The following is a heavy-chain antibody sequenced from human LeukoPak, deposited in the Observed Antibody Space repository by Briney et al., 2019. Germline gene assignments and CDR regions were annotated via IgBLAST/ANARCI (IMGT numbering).Heavy chain of an antibody. CDR1: GDSVFSNSAA. Sequence: SQTLSLTCAISGDSVFSNSAAWNWIRQSPSRGLEWLGRTYYRSKWYNDYAVSVKSRIIINPDTSKNQFSLQLKSVTHEDTAVFYCVRDVGFDFDYWGQGTLVTVSS. V-gene: IGHV6-1*01. CDR2: TYYRSKWYN. J-gene: IGHJ4*02. D-gene: IGHD3-10*01. CDR3: VRDVGFDFDY.